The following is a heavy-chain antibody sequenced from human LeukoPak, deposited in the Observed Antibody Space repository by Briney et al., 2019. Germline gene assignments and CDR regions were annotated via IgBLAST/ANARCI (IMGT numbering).Heavy chain of an antibody. CDR3: ARVLGVDYARWFDP. CDR1: GGSFSDNC. CDR2: IDHRGST. D-gene: IGHD3-16*01. Sequence: PSETLSLTCVVYGGSFSDNCWSWIRQPPGKGLEWIGDIDHRGSTNYNPSLKSRLTISLDTSKNQFSLKLSSVTAADTAVYYCARVLGVDYARWFDPWGQGTLVTVSS. J-gene: IGHJ5*02. V-gene: IGHV4-34*01.